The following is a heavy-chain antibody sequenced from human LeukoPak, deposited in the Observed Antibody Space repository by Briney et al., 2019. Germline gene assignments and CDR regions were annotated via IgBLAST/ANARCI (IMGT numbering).Heavy chain of an antibody. CDR3: ARGLRHYYDSSGYYPDAFDI. J-gene: IGHJ3*02. CDR1: GYTFTSYD. V-gene: IGHV1-8*01. Sequence: GASVKVSCKASGYTFTSYDINWVRQATGQGLEWMGWMNPNSGHTGYAQKFQGRVTMTRNTSISTAYMELSSLRSEDTAVYYCARGLRHYYDSSGYYPDAFDIWGQGTMVTASS. CDR2: MNPNSGHT. D-gene: IGHD3-22*01.